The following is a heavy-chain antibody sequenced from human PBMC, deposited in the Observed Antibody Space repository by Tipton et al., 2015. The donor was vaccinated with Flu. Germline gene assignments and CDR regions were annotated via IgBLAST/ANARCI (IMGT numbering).Heavy chain of an antibody. CDR3: AKDLPATGSLGY. CDR1: GDSISSNNYY. D-gene: IGHD2-15*01. Sequence: LRLSCTVSGDSISSNNYYWDWIRQHPGKGPEWIGYIHYSGSTYYNPSLKSRLTISVDTSKNQFSLRLTSVTAADTAVYFCAKDLPATGSLGYWGQGMLVTVSS. V-gene: IGHV4-31*03. J-gene: IGHJ4*02. CDR2: IHYSGST.